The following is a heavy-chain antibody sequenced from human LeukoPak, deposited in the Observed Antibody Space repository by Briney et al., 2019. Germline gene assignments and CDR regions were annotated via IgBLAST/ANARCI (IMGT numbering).Heavy chain of an antibody. V-gene: IGHV3-48*01. Sequence: RSGGSLRLSCAASGFTFSSYSMNWVRQAPGKGLEWVSYISSSSTIYYADSVKGRFTISRDNAKNSLYLQMNSLRAEDTAVYYCAKDGVTGYYGEIYYFDYWGQGTLVTVSS. CDR1: GFTFSSYS. CDR3: AKDGVTGYYGEIYYFDY. J-gene: IGHJ4*02. CDR2: ISSSSTI. D-gene: IGHD3-9*01.